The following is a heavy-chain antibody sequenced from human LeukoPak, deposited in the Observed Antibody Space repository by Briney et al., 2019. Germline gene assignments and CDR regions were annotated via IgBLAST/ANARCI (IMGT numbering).Heavy chain of an antibody. CDR2: ISFDGSNK. V-gene: IGHV3-30*04. J-gene: IGHJ4*02. Sequence: GGSLRLSCAASGFTFNTYAMHWVRQAPGKGLEWVAVISFDGSNKYYADSVKGRFTISRDNSKNTMYMKMNGLRAEDTAVYYCARESGYSYGRFDYWGQGTLVTVSS. D-gene: IGHD5-18*01. CDR3: ARESGYSYGRFDY. CDR1: GFTFNTYA.